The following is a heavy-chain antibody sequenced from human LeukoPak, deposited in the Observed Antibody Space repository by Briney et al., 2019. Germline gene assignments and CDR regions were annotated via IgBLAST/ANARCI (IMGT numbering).Heavy chain of an antibody. J-gene: IGHJ3*02. V-gene: IGHV3-74*01. CDR1: GFTFSSYW. D-gene: IGHD3-22*01. CDR2: INSDGSST. CDR3: SRVRDSSGYFLPDAFDI. Sequence: GGSLRLSCAASGFTFSSYWMHWVRQAPGKGLVWVSRINSDGSSTSYADSVKGRFTISRDNAKNTLYLQMNSLRAEDTAVYYCSRVRDSSGYFLPDAFDIWGQGTMVTVSS.